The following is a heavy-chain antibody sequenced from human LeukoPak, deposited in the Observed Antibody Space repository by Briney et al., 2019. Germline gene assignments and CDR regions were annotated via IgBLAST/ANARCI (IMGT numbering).Heavy chain of an antibody. Sequence: SVKLSCKPSGRAFSSYAINRARQAPGQGIKWMGGIIPIFGTANYAQKFQGRVTITTDESTSTAYMELSSLRSEDTAVYYCAREQGRNYYDSSGYYDYWGQGTLVTVSS. D-gene: IGHD3-22*01. CDR1: GRAFSSYA. J-gene: IGHJ4*02. CDR3: AREQGRNYYDSSGYYDY. CDR2: IIPIFGTA. V-gene: IGHV1-69*05.